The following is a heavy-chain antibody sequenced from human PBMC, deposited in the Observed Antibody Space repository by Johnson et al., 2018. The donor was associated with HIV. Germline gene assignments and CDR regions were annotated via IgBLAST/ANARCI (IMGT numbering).Heavy chain of an antibody. J-gene: IGHJ3*02. CDR3: ARQGLTVDALDI. CDR2: IRSETYSYAT. V-gene: IGHV3-73*02. Sequence: VQLVESGGGLVQPDGSLKLSCAASGFTVSDSAMHWVRQTSGKGLEWVGRIRSETYSYATAYAASVKGRFTISRENAKSSLYLQMHSLTVGDTAVYYCARQGLTVDALDIWGQGTMVIVSS. D-gene: IGHD3/OR15-3a*01. CDR1: GFTVSDSA.